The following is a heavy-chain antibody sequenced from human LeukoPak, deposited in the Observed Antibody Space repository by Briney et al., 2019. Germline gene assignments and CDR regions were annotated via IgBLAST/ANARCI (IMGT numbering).Heavy chain of an antibody. J-gene: IGHJ4*02. CDR1: GFTFSSYA. CDR3: AKDHDVVAAANKYYFDY. V-gene: IGHV3-23*01. CDR2: ISGSGGST. Sequence: GGSLRLSCAASGFTFSSYAMSWVRQAPGKGLEWVSAISGSGGSTYYADSVKGRFTISRDNSKNTLYLQMNSLRAEDTAVYYCAKDHDVVAAANKYYFDYWGQGTLVTVSS. D-gene: IGHD6-13*01.